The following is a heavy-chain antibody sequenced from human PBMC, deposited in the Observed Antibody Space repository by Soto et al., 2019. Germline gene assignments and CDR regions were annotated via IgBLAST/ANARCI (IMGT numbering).Heavy chain of an antibody. CDR1: GYSFIGYY. D-gene: IGHD3-10*01. CDR2: INPNNGDT. CDR3: VRAHALGFSNWFDP. Sequence: ASVKVSCKAPGYSFIGYYIHWVRQAPGQGPEWLGWINPNNGDTNYAQKFQGRVTMTRDTSIGTVYMELSTLRSDDTAVYYCVRAHALGFSNWFDPWGRGTLVTVSS. V-gene: IGHV1-2*02. J-gene: IGHJ5*02.